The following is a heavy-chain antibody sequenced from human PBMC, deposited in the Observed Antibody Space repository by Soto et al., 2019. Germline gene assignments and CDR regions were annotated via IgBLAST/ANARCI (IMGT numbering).Heavy chain of an antibody. V-gene: IGHV3-30-3*01. CDR3: ARDPLSSLYYYGSGSYPPYGMAV. J-gene: IGHJ6*02. CDR1: GFTFSSYA. Sequence: PGGSLRLSCAAAGFTFSSYAMHWVRQAPGKGLEWVAVKSYYGSNKYYADTVKGRFTISRDNSKNTLYLQMNSLRAEDTAVYYCARDPLSSLYYYGSGSYPPYGMAVSSQGTTVTVS. CDR2: KSYYGSNK. D-gene: IGHD3-10*01.